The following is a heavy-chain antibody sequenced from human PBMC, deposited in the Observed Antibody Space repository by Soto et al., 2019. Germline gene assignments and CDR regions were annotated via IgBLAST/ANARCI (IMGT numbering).Heavy chain of an antibody. J-gene: IGHJ3*02. V-gene: IGHV3-21*01. CDR3: ARVGRYFDWLPDAFDI. CDR2: ISSSSSYI. Sequence: EVQLVESGGGLVKPGGSLRLSCAASGFTFSSYSMNWVRQAPGKGLEWVSSISSSSSYIYYADSVKGRFTISRDNAKNSLYLQMNSLRAEDTAVYYCARVGRYFDWLPDAFDIWGQGTMVTVSS. D-gene: IGHD3-9*01. CDR1: GFTFSSYS.